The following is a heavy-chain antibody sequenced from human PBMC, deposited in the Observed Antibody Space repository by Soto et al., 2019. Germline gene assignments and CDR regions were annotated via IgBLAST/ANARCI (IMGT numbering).Heavy chain of an antibody. CDR2: IYYSGST. Sequence: SETLSLTCTVSGGSISSYYWSWIRQPPGKGLEWIGYIYYSGSTNYNPSLKSRVTISVDTSKNQFSLKLSSVTAADTAVYYCARFGSDCSSTSCYGPLWFDPWGQGTLVTVSS. J-gene: IGHJ5*02. D-gene: IGHD2-2*01. CDR3: ARFGSDCSSTSCYGPLWFDP. V-gene: IGHV4-59*08. CDR1: GGSISSYY.